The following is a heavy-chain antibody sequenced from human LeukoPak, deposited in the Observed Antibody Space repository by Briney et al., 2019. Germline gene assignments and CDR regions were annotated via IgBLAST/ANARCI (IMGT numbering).Heavy chain of an antibody. CDR3: ARVSGSLEFDY. CDR1: GFTFSDYG. CDR2: ISYDGSNK. Sequence: GGSLRLSCAASGFTFSDYGMHWVRQAPGKGLEWVAVISYDGSNKYYADSVKGRFTISRDNSKNTLDLQMNSLRAEDTAVYYCARVSGSLEFDYWGQGTLVTVSS. J-gene: IGHJ4*02. V-gene: IGHV3-30*03. D-gene: IGHD5-12*01.